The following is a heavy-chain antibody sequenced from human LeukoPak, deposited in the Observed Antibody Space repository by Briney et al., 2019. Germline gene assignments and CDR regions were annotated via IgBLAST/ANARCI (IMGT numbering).Heavy chain of an antibody. J-gene: IGHJ4*02. V-gene: IGHV1-2*02. Sequence: ASVKVSCKASGYTFTDYYMHWVRQAPGQGLEWMGWINPNNGGTNYAQNFQGRVTMTRDTSTSTAYMELRSLRSDDTAVYYCARDSFKWFGDWGQGTLVTVSS. CDR1: GYTFTDYY. D-gene: IGHD3-10*01. CDR3: ARDSFKWFGD. CDR2: INPNNGGT.